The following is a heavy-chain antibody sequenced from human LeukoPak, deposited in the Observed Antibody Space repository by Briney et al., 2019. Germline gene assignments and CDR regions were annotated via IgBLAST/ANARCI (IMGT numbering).Heavy chain of an antibody. Sequence: GGSLRLSCAASGFTFSSYAMHWVRQAPGKGLEWVAVISYDGSNKYYADSVKGRFTISRDNSKNTLYLQMNGLRAEDTAVYYCARLGATSDYWGQGTLVTVSS. CDR1: GFTFSSYA. D-gene: IGHD1-26*01. CDR3: ARLGATSDY. CDR2: ISYDGSNK. V-gene: IGHV3-30*04. J-gene: IGHJ4*02.